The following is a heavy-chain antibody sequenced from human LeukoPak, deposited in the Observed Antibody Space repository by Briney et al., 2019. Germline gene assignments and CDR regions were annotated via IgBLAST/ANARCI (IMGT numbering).Heavy chain of an antibody. J-gene: IGHJ6*02. CDR2: ISAYNGNT. CDR1: GGTFSSYA. D-gene: IGHD6-13*01. V-gene: IGHV1-18*01. Sequence: ASVKVSYKASGGTFSSYAISWVRQAPGQGLEWMGWISAYNGNTNYAQKLQGRVTMTTDTSTSTAYMELRSLRSDDTAVYYCARVRAAAGSTKIYYYYGMDVWGQGTTVTVSS. CDR3: ARVRAAAGSTKIYYYYGMDV.